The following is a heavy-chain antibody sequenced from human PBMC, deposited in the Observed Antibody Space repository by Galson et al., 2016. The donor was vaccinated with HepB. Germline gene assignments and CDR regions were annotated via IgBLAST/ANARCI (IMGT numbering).Heavy chain of an antibody. CDR3: ARKMVAAKGWFDP. D-gene: IGHD2-15*01. CDR2: IIPVFGSA. CDR1: GGTFSTFD. J-gene: IGHJ5*02. Sequence: SVKVSCKASGGTFSTFDISWVRQAPGQGLEWMGGIIPVFGSASYAQKFRGRATITADEATSTAYMELSSLRSEDTAVYYCARKMVAAKGWFDPWGQGTLVTVSS. V-gene: IGHV1-69*13.